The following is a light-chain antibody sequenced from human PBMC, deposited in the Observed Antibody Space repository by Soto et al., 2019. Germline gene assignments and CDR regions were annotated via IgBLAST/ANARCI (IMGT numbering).Light chain of an antibody. V-gene: IGKV3-15*01. CDR1: ESVSTN. CDR2: GGS. CDR3: QQYENWPWT. Sequence: ERAVTPSPVTLSVSHREGATLSSRASESVSTNLAWYQQRPGQAPRLLIYGGSTRATGVPARFSGSGSGTEFTLTISSLQSEDAAVYYCQQYENWPWTFGQGTKVDIK. J-gene: IGKJ1*01.